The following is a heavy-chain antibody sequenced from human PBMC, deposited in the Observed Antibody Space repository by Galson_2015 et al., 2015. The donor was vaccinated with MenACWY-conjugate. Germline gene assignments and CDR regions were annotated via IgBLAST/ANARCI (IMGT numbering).Heavy chain of an antibody. J-gene: IGHJ5*02. CDR2: INPNTGAT. CDR3: ARARYCTNISCYGGGGLDP. CDR1: GYIFNGFF. Sequence: SVKVSCKASGYIFNGFFVHWVRQAPGQGLEWMGRINPNTGATDLAQKFQGRVSMTTDTSIKTAYMELTMLKSDDTAVYYCARARYCTNISCYGGGGLDPWGQGTLVTVTS. D-gene: IGHD2-8*01. V-gene: IGHV1-2*06.